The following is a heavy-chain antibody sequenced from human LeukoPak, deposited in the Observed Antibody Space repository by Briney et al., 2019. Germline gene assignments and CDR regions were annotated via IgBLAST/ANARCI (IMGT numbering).Heavy chain of an antibody. CDR2: IQYDGGL. Sequence: LTGGSLRLSCAASGFAFSSYAMHWVRQAPGKGLEWVAFIQYDGGLFYADSVRGRFTISRDNSKNTIYLQMNSLRAEDTAMYYCAKDCVGCGFDYWGQGSLVTVSS. D-gene: IGHD2-15*01. CDR1: GFAFSSYA. V-gene: IGHV3-30*02. CDR3: AKDCVGCGFDY. J-gene: IGHJ4*02.